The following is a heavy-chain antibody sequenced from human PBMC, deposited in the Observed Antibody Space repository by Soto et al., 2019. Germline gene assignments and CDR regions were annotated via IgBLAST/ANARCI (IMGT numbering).Heavy chain of an antibody. CDR2: IYYSGTT. Sequence: PSETLSLTCTVSGGSISSYYWSWIRQPPGKGLEWIGYIYYSGTTNYNPSLKSRVTMSVDTSKNQFSLRLSSVTAADTAVYYCARGPMVRGPTRMDVWGKGTTVTVSS. J-gene: IGHJ6*04. V-gene: IGHV4-59*01. CDR3: ARGPMVRGPTRMDV. D-gene: IGHD3-10*01. CDR1: GGSISSYY.